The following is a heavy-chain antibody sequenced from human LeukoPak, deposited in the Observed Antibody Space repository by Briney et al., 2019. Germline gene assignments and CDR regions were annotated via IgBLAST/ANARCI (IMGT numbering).Heavy chain of an antibody. CDR1: GGTFSSYA. J-gene: IGHJ5*02. Sequence: ASVKVSCKASGGTFSSYAISWVRQAPGQGLEWMGGIIPIFGTANYAQKFQGRVTNTTDESTSTAYMELSSLRSEDTAVYYCARSGYSYGDTTGFDPWGQGTLVTVSS. CDR2: IIPIFGTA. CDR3: ARSGYSYGDTTGFDP. D-gene: IGHD5-18*01. V-gene: IGHV1-69*05.